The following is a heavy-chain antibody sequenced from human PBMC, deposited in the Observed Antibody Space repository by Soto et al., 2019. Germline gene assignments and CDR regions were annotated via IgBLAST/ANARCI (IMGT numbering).Heavy chain of an antibody. CDR2: IITILGIA. D-gene: IGHD3-9*01. V-gene: IGHV1-69*08. CDR3: ARDPRPGYFDWLSPFDY. CDR1: GGTFSSYT. Sequence: QVQLVQSGAEVKKPGSSVKVSCKASGGTFSSYTISWVRQAPGQGLEWMGRIITILGIANYAQKFQGRVTITADKSTSTAYMELSSLRSEDTAVYYCARDPRPGYFDWLSPFDYWGQGTLVTVSS. J-gene: IGHJ4*02.